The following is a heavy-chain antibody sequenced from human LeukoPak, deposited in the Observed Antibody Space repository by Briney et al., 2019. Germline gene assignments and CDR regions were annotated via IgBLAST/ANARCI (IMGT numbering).Heavy chain of an antibody. CDR2: ISTYNGNT. J-gene: IGHJ4*02. V-gene: IGHV1-18*01. CDR3: ARRYCRSTSCYFDY. CDR1: GGTFSSYA. Sequence: ASVKVSCKASGGTFSSYAISWVRQAPGQGLEWMGWISTYNGNTNSAQKLQGRVTMTTDTSTSTAYMELRSLRSDDTAVYYCARRYCRSTSCYFDYWGQGTLVTVSS. D-gene: IGHD2-2*01.